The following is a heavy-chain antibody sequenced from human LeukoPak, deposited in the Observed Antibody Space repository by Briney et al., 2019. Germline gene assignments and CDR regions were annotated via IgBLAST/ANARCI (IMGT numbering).Heavy chain of an antibody. V-gene: IGHV3-7*03. CDR3: ARSSYSSSSSV. J-gene: IGHJ3*01. D-gene: IGHD6-6*01. CDR2: INQDGSEK. CDR1: GITFSRSW. Sequence: GGSLRLSCAASGITFSRSWMSWVRQAPGKGLQWVANINQDGSEKHYVDSVKGRFTISRDNAENSLYLQINSLRAEDTAVYYCARSSYSSSSSVWGQGTMVTVSS.